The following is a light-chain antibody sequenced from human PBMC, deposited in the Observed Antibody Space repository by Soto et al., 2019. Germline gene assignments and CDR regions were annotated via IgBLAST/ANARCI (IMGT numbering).Light chain of an antibody. CDR2: SSN. CDR1: SSIIGTNS. Sequence: QSVLTQPPSASGTPGQRVTISCSGSSSIIGTNSVNWYQQLPGTAPKLLIFSSNQRPSGVPDRFSGSRSGTSASLAINGLQSDDEADYYCAAWDDSLNGWVFGGGTKLTVL. CDR3: AAWDDSLNGWV. J-gene: IGLJ3*02. V-gene: IGLV1-44*01.